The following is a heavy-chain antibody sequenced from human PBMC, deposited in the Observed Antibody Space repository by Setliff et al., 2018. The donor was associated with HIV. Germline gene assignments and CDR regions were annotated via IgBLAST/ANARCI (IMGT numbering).Heavy chain of an antibody. CDR1: GFTFSSYS. Sequence: LRLSCAASGFTFSSYSMNWVRQAPGKGLEWVSSISSSSSYIYYADSVKGRFTISRDNAKNSLYLQMNSLRAEDTAVYYCARFRATRTTGAFDIWGQGTMVTVSS. J-gene: IGHJ3*02. V-gene: IGHV3-21*01. CDR3: ARFRATRTTGAFDI. D-gene: IGHD4-17*01. CDR2: ISSSSSYI.